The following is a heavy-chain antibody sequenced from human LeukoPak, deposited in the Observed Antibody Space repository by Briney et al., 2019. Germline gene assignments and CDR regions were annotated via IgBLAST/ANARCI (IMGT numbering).Heavy chain of an antibody. V-gene: IGHV5-51*01. CDR1: GYSFATYW. D-gene: IGHD3-10*01. J-gene: IGHJ4*02. CDR2: IYPADSDT. Sequence: GESLKISCKGSGYSFATYWIAWLRQMPGKGLEWMGIIYPADSDTRYSPSFQGQVTIPADKSFSTAYLQWSSLKASDTAMYYCARRIGKDGSGRSFDYWGQGTLVTVSS. CDR3: ARRIGKDGSGRSFDY.